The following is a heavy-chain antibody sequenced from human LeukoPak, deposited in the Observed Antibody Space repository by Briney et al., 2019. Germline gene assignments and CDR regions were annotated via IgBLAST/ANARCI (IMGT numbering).Heavy chain of an antibody. V-gene: IGHV3-30-3*01. CDR2: ISYDGSNK. CDR1: GFTFSSYA. J-gene: IGHJ4*02. CDR3: AKVGDYGDYALDY. D-gene: IGHD4-17*01. Sequence: TGGSLRLSCAASGFTFSSYAMHWVRQAPGKGLEWVAVISYDGSNKYYADSVKGRFTISRDNSKNTLYLQMNSLRAEDTAVYYCAKVGDYGDYALDYWGQGTLVTVSS.